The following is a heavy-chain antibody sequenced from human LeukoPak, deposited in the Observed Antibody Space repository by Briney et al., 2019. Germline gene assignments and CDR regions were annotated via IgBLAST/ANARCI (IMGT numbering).Heavy chain of an antibody. D-gene: IGHD2-2*01. CDR3: ARDGGDCSSTSCYEGGNWFDP. CDR2: ISSSSSYI. V-gene: IGHV3-21*01. Sequence: PGGSLRLSCAASGFTFSSYSMNWVRQAPGKGLEWVSSISSSSSYIYYADSVKGRFTISRDNAKNSLYLQMNSLRAEDTAVYYCARDGGDCSSTSCYEGGNWFDPWGQGTLVTVSS. CDR1: GFTFSSYS. J-gene: IGHJ5*02.